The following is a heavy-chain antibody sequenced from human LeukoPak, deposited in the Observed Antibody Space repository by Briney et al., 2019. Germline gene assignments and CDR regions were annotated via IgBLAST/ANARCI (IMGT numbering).Heavy chain of an antibody. CDR1: GFTFSGSA. V-gene: IGHV3-73*01. D-gene: IGHD1-1*01. CDR3: TSLSSVQLERHRLERKKYYYYMDV. J-gene: IGHJ6*03. Sequence: GGSLRLSCAASGFTFSGSAMHWVRQASGKGLEWVGRIRSKANSYATAYAASVKGRFTIYRDDSKNTAYLQMNSLKTEDTAVYYCTSLSSVQLERHRLERKKYYYYMDVWGKGTTVTVSS. CDR2: IRSKANSYAT.